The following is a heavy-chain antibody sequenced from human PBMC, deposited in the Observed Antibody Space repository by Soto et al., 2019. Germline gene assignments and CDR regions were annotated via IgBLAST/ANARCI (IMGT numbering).Heavy chain of an antibody. Sequence: QVQLVQSRGEVKKPGDSVKVSCKTSGYSFTTYGISWVRQAPGQGLEWMGWISGYNGNTNYAQKLQGRVTMTTDTSTSTAYMELRSLRADGTVVYYCAREGPAPYYFSGMDVWGQGSMVTVSS. CDR1: GYSFTTYG. CDR2: ISGYNGNT. CDR3: AREGPAPYYFSGMDV. V-gene: IGHV1-18*01. J-gene: IGHJ6*02.